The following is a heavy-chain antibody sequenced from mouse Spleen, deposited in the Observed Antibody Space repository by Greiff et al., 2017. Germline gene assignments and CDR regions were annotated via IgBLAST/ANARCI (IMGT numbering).Heavy chain of an antibody. CDR2: INPNNGGT. J-gene: IGHJ1*01. CDR1: GYTFTDYN. Sequence: EVQVVESGPELVKPGASVKMSCKASGYTFTDYNMHWVKQSHGKSLEWIGYINPNNGGTSYNQKFKGKATLTVNKSSSTAYMELRSLTSEDSAVYYCARDDYDGYFDVWGAGTTVTVSS. D-gene: IGHD2-4*01. CDR3: ARDDYDGYFDV. V-gene: IGHV1-22*01.